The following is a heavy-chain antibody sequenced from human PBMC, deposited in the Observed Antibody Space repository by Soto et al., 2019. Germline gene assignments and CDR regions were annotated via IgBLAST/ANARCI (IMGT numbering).Heavy chain of an antibody. J-gene: IGHJ4*02. D-gene: IGHD5-12*01. CDR1: GFTYSIYA. CDR2: ISGSGGET. CDR3: AKEIAVAVATPPEY. V-gene: IGHV3-23*01. Sequence: EVQLLESGGGLVQPGGSLRLSCTASGFTYSIYAMAWVRQAPGKGLECVSAISGSGGETYYADSVKGRFTISRDNSKNTVYLQMTNLRADDTAVYYCAKEIAVAVATPPEYWGQGTLVTVSS.